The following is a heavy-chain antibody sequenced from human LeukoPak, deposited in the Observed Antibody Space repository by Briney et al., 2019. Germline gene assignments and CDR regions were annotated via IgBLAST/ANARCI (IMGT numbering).Heavy chain of an antibody. Sequence: GESLRLSCAASAFTFSSYSMNWVRQAPGKGLEWVSSISSSSSYIYYAESVKGRFTISRDNAKNSLYLQMNGLRAEDTALYYCARDKDQYSGYDSGLFDYWGQGTLVTVSS. CDR3: ARDKDQYSGYDSGLFDY. CDR1: AFTFSSYS. D-gene: IGHD5-12*01. CDR2: ISSSSSYI. J-gene: IGHJ4*02. V-gene: IGHV3-21*01.